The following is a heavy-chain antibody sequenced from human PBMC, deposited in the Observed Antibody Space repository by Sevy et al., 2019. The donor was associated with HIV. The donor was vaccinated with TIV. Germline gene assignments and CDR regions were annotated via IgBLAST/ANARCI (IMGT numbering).Heavy chain of an antibody. J-gene: IGHJ2*01. CDR2: IRNKAKSSTT. CDR3: AAVAADRGYFNI. Sequence: GGSLRLSCAASGFIFGDLYMDWVRQAPGKGLKWIGRIRNKAKSSTTEYAASVKGRFTITRDDSKNSLYLQMNSLKTEDTARYYCAAVAADRGYFNIWGPGTLVTVSS. CDR1: GFIFGDLY. D-gene: IGHD6-19*01. V-gene: IGHV3-72*01.